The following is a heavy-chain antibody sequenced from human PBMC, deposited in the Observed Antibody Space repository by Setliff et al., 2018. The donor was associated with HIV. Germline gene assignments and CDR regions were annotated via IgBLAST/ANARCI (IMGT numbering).Heavy chain of an antibody. Sequence: PGGSLRLSCVASGFSFSTYWMSWVRQAPGKGLEWVANIKQRGSEKYYVDSVKGRFTISRDDAKNSLYLQMNSLRAEDTAVYYCARSMNYDTSGWSFDGFDIWGQGTMVTVSS. CDR1: GFSFSTYW. D-gene: IGHD3-22*01. J-gene: IGHJ3*02. V-gene: IGHV3-7*01. CDR2: IKQRGSEK. CDR3: ARSMNYDTSGWSFDGFDI.